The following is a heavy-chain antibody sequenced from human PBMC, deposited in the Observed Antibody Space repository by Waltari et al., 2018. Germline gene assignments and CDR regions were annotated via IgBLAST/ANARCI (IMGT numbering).Heavy chain of an antibody. CDR2: SDPRTGDR. Sequence: VQLVQPGAEVKQPGASVKVSCKASGYVFTAYAIHWVRLAPGHGPGWMGWSDPRTGDRKYEQKFQGRVTMTTDMSLTTVYMELSRLESDDTAVYYCAREFCSDGVCSDDAFDIWGQGTLVTVSS. J-gene: IGHJ3*02. CDR3: AREFCSDGVCSDDAFDI. V-gene: IGHV1-2*02. D-gene: IGHD2-15*01. CDR1: GYVFTAYA.